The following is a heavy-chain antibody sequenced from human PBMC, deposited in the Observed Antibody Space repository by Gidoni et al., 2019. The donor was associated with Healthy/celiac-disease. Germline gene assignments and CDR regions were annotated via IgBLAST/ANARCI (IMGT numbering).Heavy chain of an antibody. D-gene: IGHD2-15*01. J-gene: IGHJ4*02. V-gene: IGHV1-2*06. CDR1: GYTFTGYY. Sequence: QVHLVQSGAEVTKPGASVKVSCKASGYTFTGYYIHWVRQAPGQGLEWLGRINPNSGGTNYAQKFQGRVTMTRDTSISTAYMELSRLRSDDTAVYYWARDVGRCYHDYWGQGTLVTVSS. CDR3: ARDVGRCYHDY. CDR2: INPNSGGT.